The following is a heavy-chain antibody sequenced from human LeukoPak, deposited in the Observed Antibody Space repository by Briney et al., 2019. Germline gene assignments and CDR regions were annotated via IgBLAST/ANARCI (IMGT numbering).Heavy chain of an antibody. CDR1: GFTFNYYG. Sequence: GGSLRLSCAASGFTFNYYGLHWVRQAPSKGLEWVAVISYDGGNKYHADSVKGRFTISRDNSKNTLYLQMNSLRAEDTAVYYCARDRSVAAADYYFDYWGQGTLVTVSS. D-gene: IGHD6-13*01. CDR3: ARDRSVAAADYYFDY. V-gene: IGHV3-30-3*01. CDR2: ISYDGGNK. J-gene: IGHJ4*02.